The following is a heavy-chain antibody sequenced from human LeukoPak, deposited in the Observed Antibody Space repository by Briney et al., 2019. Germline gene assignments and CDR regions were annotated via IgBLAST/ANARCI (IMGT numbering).Heavy chain of an antibody. J-gene: IGHJ4*02. V-gene: IGHV1-2*02. CDR2: INPSSGGT. CDR3: AREVYGDSSFDY. D-gene: IGHD4-17*01. Sequence: ASVKVSCKASGYSFSDNYMHWVRQAPGQGLEWMGWINPSSGGTDYAQKFQGRVTMTRDTSISTAYLELSRLRSDDTAVCYCAREVYGDSSFDYWGQGTLLTVSS. CDR1: GYSFSDNY.